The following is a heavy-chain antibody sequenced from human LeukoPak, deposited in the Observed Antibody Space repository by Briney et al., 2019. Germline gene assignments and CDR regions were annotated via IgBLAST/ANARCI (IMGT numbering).Heavy chain of an antibody. CDR2: ISDRGGST. Sequence: GGSLRLSCVVSGVTLSNYGMSWVRQAPGKGLEWVAGISDRGGSTNYADSVKGRFTISRDNPKNTLYLQMNSLRSEDTAVYFCAKRGVVIRAVLVVGFHKEAYYFDSWGQGALVTVSS. CDR1: GVTLSNYG. J-gene: IGHJ4*02. D-gene: IGHD2-15*01. V-gene: IGHV3-23*01. CDR3: AKRGVVIRAVLVVGFHKEAYYFDS.